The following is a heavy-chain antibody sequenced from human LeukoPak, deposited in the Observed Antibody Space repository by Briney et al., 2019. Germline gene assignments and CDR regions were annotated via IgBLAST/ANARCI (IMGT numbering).Heavy chain of an antibody. CDR3: ARALIVYPGTGDY. D-gene: IGHD2/OR15-2a*01. J-gene: IGHJ4*02. CDR1: GFTFSSYA. V-gene: IGHV3-30-3*01. Sequence: GGSLRLSCAASGFTFSSYAMSWVRQAPGKGLEWVAVISYDGSNKYYADSVKGRFTISRDNSKNTLYLQMNSLRAEDTAVYYCARALIVYPGTGDYWGQGTLVTVSS. CDR2: ISYDGSNK.